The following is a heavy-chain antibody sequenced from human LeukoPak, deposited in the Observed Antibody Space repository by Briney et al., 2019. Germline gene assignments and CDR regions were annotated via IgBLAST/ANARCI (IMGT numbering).Heavy chain of an antibody. J-gene: IGHJ4*02. CDR1: GFTFSSYW. CDR3: ARGSDILTGTAPFDY. Sequence: PGGPLRLSCAASGFTFSSYWMSWVRQAPGKGLEWVANIKQDGSEKYYVDSVKGRFTISRDNAKNSLYPQMNSLRAEDTAVYYCARGSDILTGTAPFDYWGQGTLVTVSS. D-gene: IGHD3-9*01. V-gene: IGHV3-7*03. CDR2: IKQDGSEK.